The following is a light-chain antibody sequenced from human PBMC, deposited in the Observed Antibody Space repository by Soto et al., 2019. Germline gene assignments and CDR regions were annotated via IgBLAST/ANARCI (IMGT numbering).Light chain of an antibody. CDR3: AAWDDSLSCSWV. CDR2: SNN. Sequence: QSVLTQPPSASGTPGQSITISCSGSGSNIGSNYVYWYQQFSGTAPKLLIYSNNQRPSGVPDRFSGSKSGTSASLAISGLRSGDEADYYCAAWDDSLSCSWVFGGGTKLTVL. CDR1: GSNIGSNY. J-gene: IGLJ3*02. V-gene: IGLV1-47*02.